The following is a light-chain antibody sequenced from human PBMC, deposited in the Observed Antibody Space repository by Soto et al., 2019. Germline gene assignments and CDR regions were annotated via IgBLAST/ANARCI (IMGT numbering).Light chain of an antibody. CDR1: SSDVGSYNL. Sequence: QSAPTQPASVSGSPGQSITISCTGTSSDVGSYNLVSWYQQHPGKAPKLMIYEGSKRPSGVSNRFSGSKSGNTASLTISGLQAEDEADYYCCSYAGSSTLNYVFGTGTKVTVL. CDR2: EGS. J-gene: IGLJ1*01. V-gene: IGLV2-23*01. CDR3: CSYAGSSTLNYV.